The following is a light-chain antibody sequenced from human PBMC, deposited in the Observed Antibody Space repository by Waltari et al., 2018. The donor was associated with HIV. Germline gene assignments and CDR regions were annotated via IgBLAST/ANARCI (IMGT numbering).Light chain of an antibody. Sequence: SYELTKPPSVSVSPGQTARITCSGGGLPKKYASWYQQKSGQAPVLVIYVDTKRPSGIPERFSGSSSGTMATLTISGAQVEDEADYYCYSTDSSGNHRVFGGGTKLTVL. J-gene: IGLJ3*02. CDR2: VDT. V-gene: IGLV3-10*01. CDR1: GLPKKY. CDR3: YSTDSSGNHRV.